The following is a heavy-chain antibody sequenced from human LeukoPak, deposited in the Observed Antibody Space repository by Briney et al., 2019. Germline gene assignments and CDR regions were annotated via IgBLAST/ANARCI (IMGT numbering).Heavy chain of an antibody. D-gene: IGHD2-15*01. J-gene: IGHJ6*02. V-gene: IGHV6-1*01. CDR2: TYYRSKWYN. CDR3: ATDRNPLYSYYYYGMDV. Sequence: SQTLSLTCVISGDSVSSESAAWNWIRQSPSRGLEWLGRTYYRSKWYNDYAVSVKSRITINPDTSKNQFSLQLNSVTPEDTAVYYCATDRNPLYSYYYYGMDVWGQGTTVTVSS. CDR1: GDSVSSESAA.